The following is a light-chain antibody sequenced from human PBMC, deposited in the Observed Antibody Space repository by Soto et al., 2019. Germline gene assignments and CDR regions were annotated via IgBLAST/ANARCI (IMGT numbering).Light chain of an antibody. CDR1: SSNIGAGYD. CDR2: GNS. Sequence: QSALTQPPSRSAAPGQRVTISCTGSSSNIGAGYDVHWYQQLPGTAPKLLIYGNSNRPSGVPDRFSGSKSGTSASLAITGLQAEDEADYYCQSYDSSLSAPYVFGTGTKVTVL. J-gene: IGLJ1*01. CDR3: QSYDSSLSAPYV. V-gene: IGLV1-40*01.